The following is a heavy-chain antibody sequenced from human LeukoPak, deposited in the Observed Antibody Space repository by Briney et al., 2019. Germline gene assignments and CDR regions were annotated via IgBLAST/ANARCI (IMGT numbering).Heavy chain of an antibody. J-gene: IGHJ4*02. CDR3: ARLPKYDSHDY. CDR1: GYTFTGYY. CDR2: INPNSGGT. Sequence: GASVKVSCKASGYTFTGYYTHWVRQAPGQGVEWMGWINPNSGGTNYAQKFQGRVTMTRDTSISTAYMELSRLRSDDTAVYYCARLPKYDSHDYWGQGTLVTVSS. D-gene: IGHD3-22*01. V-gene: IGHV1-2*02.